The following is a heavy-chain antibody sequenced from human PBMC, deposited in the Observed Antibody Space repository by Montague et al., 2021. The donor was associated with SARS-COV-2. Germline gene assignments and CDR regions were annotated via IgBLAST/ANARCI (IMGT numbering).Heavy chain of an antibody. CDR3: ARDQRGYGSGSYYGPHYYYYGMDV. V-gene: IGHV3-66*02. Sequence: SLRLSCAASGFTVSSNYMSWVRQAPGKGLEWVSVIYSGGSTYYADSVTGRFTISRDNSKNTLYLQMNSLRAEDTAVYYCARDQRGYGSGSYYGPHYYYYGMDVWGQGTTVTVSS. CDR1: GFTVSSNY. D-gene: IGHD3-10*01. CDR2: IYSGGST. J-gene: IGHJ6*02.